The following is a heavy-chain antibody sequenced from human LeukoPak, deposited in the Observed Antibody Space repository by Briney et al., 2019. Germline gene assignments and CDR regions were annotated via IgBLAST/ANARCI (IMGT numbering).Heavy chain of an antibody. Sequence: SETLSLTCAVSGGSITTDNYYWSCPRQPAGKGLEWVGRIYASGNTNYNPSLNSRITISVDTSKNQFSLRLTSVTAADTAVYYSARDFDSPIALDIWGQGTMVTVSS. CDR1: GGSITTDNYY. CDR2: IYASGNT. J-gene: IGHJ3*02. V-gene: IGHV4-61*02. CDR3: ARDFDSPIALDI. D-gene: IGHD3-9*01.